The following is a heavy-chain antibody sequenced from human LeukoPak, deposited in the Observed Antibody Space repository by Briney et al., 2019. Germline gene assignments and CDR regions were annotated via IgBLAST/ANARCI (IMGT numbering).Heavy chain of an antibody. J-gene: IGHJ3*02. Sequence: SETLSLTCTVSGDSINRHYWSWIRQTPGKGLEWIGYISYRGTTNYNPSLKSRVTISIDTSNNQFSLRLSSVTAAATAVYYCATNAGPAALDAIDIWGQGTIVTVSS. D-gene: IGHD2-2*01. V-gene: IGHV4-59*08. CDR2: ISYRGTT. CDR1: GDSINRHY. CDR3: ATNAGPAALDAIDI.